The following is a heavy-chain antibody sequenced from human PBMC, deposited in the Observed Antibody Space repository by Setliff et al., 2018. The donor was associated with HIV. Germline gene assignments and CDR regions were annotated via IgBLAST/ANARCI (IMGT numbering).Heavy chain of an antibody. CDR3: AREADGIDS. V-gene: IGHV4-39*02. Sequence: LSLPFPFSCFSLLLLISYWGWVRQPPVPLLEWIGNVHYSGITSYNPSLGSRLTVSVDTSVNQFSLRLTSVTAADTAVYYCAREADGIDSWGQGTLVTVSS. CDR2: VHYSGIT. CDR1: CFSLLLLISY. D-gene: IGHD6-19*01. J-gene: IGHJ4*02.